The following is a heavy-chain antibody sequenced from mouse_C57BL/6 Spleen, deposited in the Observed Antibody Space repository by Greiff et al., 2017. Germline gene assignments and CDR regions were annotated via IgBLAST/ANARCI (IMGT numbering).Heavy chain of an antibody. V-gene: IGHV5-16*01. CDR1: GFTFSDYY. J-gene: IGHJ4*01. CDR2: INYDGSST. CDR3: ARVRVVAEEAMDY. Sequence: VQLKESEGGLVQPGSSMKLSCTASGFTFSDYYMAWVRQVPEKGLEWVANINYDGSSTYYLDSLKSRFIISRDNAKNILYLQMSSLKSEDTATYYCARVRVVAEEAMDYWGQGTSVTVSS. D-gene: IGHD1-1*01.